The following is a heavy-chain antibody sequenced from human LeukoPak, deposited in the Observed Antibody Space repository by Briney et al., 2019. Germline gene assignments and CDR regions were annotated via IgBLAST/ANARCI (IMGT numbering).Heavy chain of an antibody. CDR1: GGSFSGYY. CDR3: ASYTMVRGVNSYYYYYYMDV. J-gene: IGHJ6*03. CDR2: INHSGST. V-gene: IGHV4-34*01. Sequence: SETLSLTCAVYGGSFSGYYWSWIRQPPGKGLEWIGEINHSGSTNYNPSLKSRVTISLDTSKNQFSLKLSPVTAAATAVYYCASYTMVRGVNSYYYYYYMDVWGKGTTVTVSS. D-gene: IGHD3-10*01.